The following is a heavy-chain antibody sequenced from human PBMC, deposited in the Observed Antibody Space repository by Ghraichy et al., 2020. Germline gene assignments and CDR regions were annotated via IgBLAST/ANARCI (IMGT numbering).Heavy chain of an antibody. D-gene: IGHD2-2*01. CDR2: INAGNGHT. Sequence: ASVKVSCKASGYAFTTYAIHWVRQAPGQGLEWMGWINAGNGHTEHSQKFQDRVTITRDTPASTAYMELSSLRSEDTAVYYCARADLRVEVPPAPRSPAQYYNYVMDVWGQGTTVTVSS. V-gene: IGHV1-3*01. CDR1: GYAFTTYA. J-gene: IGHJ6*02. CDR3: ARADLRVEVPPAPRSPAQYYNYVMDV.